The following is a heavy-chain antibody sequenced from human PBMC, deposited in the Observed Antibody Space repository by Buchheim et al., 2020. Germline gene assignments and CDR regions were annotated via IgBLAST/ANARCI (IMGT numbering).Heavy chain of an antibody. V-gene: IGHV3-72*01. Sequence: EVQLVESGGGLVQPGGSLRLSCSGSGFTFSDHYMDWVRQPPGKGLEWVGRSRNKANSYTTEYSASVTGRFSVSRDASKNSLYLQVNSLKTEDTAVYYCARVAGDYYFDCWGQGTL. D-gene: IGHD2-21*01. J-gene: IGHJ4*02. CDR1: GFTFSDHY. CDR3: ARVAGDYYFDC. CDR2: SRNKANSYTT.